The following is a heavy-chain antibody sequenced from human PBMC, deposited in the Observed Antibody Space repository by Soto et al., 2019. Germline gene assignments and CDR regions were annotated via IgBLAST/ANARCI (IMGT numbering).Heavy chain of an antibody. D-gene: IGHD6-13*01. J-gene: IGHJ6*02. CDR1: GGSISSSNW. CDR3: ARDRPSIAAAGPFARYGMDV. CDR2: IYHSGST. Sequence: TSETLSLTCAVSGGSISSSNWWSWVRQPPGKGLEWIGEIYHSGSTNYNPSLKSRVTISVDKSKNQFSLKLSSVTAADTAVYYCARDRPSIAAAGPFARYGMDVWGQGTTVTVSS. V-gene: IGHV4-4*02.